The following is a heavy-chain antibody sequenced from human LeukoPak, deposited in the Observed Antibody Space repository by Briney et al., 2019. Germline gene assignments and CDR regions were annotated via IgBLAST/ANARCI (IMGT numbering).Heavy chain of an antibody. CDR2: ISGSGGSS. Sequence: GGSLRLSCAGSGFSFSRHAMSWVRQAPGKGLEWVSRISGSGGSSYYPDSLKGRFTISRDNSKNTLYLQINSLRAEDTALYYCCTEMIPGGVAQDWGQGTLVTVSS. CDR1: GFSFSRHA. D-gene: IGHD3-16*01. CDR3: CTEMIPGGVAQD. J-gene: IGHJ4*02. V-gene: IGHV3-23*01.